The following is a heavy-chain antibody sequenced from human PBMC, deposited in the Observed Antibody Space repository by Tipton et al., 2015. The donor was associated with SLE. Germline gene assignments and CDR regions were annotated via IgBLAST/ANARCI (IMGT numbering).Heavy chain of an antibody. CDR3: ATYTYYYDSSGYCYHQ. CDR2: IYHSGST. D-gene: IGHD3-22*01. Sequence: TLSLTCTVSGGSISRSSYYWGWIRQPPGKGLEWVGGIYHSGSTNYNPSLKSRVTISVATSKTQFSLKLTSVTAADTAVYYCATYTYYYDSSGYCYHQWGQGTLVTVSS. CDR1: GGSISRSSYY. J-gene: IGHJ4*02. V-gene: IGHV4-39*01.